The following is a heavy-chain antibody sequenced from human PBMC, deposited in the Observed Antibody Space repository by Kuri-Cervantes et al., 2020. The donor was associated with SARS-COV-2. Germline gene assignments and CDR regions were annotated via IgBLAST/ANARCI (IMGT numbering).Heavy chain of an antibody. J-gene: IGHJ4*02. Sequence: GSLRLSCAVYGGSFSGYYWSWIRQPPGKGLEWIGEINHSGSTNYNPSLKSRVTIPVDTSKNQFSLKLSSVTAADTAVYYCARGGRTRNSYYFDYWGQGTLVTISS. D-gene: IGHD4-23*01. CDR3: ARGGRTRNSYYFDY. CDR2: INHSGST. CDR1: GGSFSGYY. V-gene: IGHV4-34*01.